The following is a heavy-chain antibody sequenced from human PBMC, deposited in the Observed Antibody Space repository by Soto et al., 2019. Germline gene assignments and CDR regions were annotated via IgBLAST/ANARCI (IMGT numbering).Heavy chain of an antibody. V-gene: IGHV3-64*01. CDR1: GFTFSSYA. CDR2: ISSNGGST. Sequence: EVQLVESGGGLVQPWGSLRLSCAASGFTFSSYAMHWVRQAPGKGMEYVSAISSNGGSTYYPNSVKGRFTISRDNSKNTLYLQMGSLRAEDMAVYYCARGGDYCSSTSCYARDWGEGTLVTVSS. D-gene: IGHD2-2*01. J-gene: IGHJ4*02. CDR3: ARGGDYCSSTSCYARD.